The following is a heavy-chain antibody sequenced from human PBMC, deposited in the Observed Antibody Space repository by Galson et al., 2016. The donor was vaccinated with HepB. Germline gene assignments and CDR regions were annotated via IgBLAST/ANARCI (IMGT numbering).Heavy chain of an antibody. Sequence: SLRLSCAASGFTFSSYVMHWVRQAPGKGLEWVAGISYDGSITYYVDSVKGRVTISRDNPNYTLFLQISSLRAEDAAVYYCARGGHTYGYEGRYWGQGTLVTVSS. CDR3: ARGGHTYGYEGRY. D-gene: IGHD5-18*01. CDR1: GFTFSSYV. CDR2: ISYDGSIT. V-gene: IGHV3-30*03. J-gene: IGHJ4*02.